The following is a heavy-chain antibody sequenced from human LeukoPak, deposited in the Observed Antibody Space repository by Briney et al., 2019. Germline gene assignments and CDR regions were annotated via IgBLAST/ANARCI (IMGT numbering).Heavy chain of an antibody. J-gene: IGHJ3*02. Sequence: GGSLRLSCAASGFTFSRYAMTWVRQAPGKGLEWVSGISDSGGSTYYADSVKGRFTVSKDKSKNTLYLQMSSLRAEDTAVYYCAKDFNWLRPTCAFDIWGQGTMVTVSS. D-gene: IGHD3-9*01. CDR3: AKDFNWLRPTCAFDI. CDR1: GFTFSRYA. V-gene: IGHV3-23*01. CDR2: ISDSGGST.